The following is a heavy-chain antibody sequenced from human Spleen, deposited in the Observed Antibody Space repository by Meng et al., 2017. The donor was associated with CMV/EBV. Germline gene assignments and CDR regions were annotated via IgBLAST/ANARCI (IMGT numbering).Heavy chain of an antibody. V-gene: IGHV3-13*01. J-gene: IGHJ6*02. CDR1: GFTFSSYD. Sequence: GGSLRLSCAASGFTFSSYDMHWVRQATGKGLEWVSAIGTAGDTYYPGSVKGRFTISRENAKNSLYLQMNSLRAGDTAVYYCARGGSSPLYYYGMDVWGQGTTVTV. CDR2: IGTAGDT. D-gene: IGHD6-6*01. CDR3: ARGGSSPLYYYGMDV.